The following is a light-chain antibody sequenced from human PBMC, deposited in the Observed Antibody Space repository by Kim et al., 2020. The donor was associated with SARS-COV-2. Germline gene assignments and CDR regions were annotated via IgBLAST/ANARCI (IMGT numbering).Light chain of an antibody. CDR3: QQYYNAPYS. J-gene: IGKJ2*01. Sequence: SASGGDRDTITCRASQAISYALAWYQQKPGTAPKVLVYAASKLQTGVPSRFSGSGSGTDYTLTISSLQPEDFATYYCQQYYNAPYSFGQGTKLEI. V-gene: IGKV1-NL1*01. CDR1: QAISYA. CDR2: AAS.